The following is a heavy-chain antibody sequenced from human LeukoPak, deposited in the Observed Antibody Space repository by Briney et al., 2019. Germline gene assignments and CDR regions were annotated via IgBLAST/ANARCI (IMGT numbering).Heavy chain of an antibody. V-gene: IGHV4-59*01. Sequence: SETLSLTCTASGYSMNSAFYWGWIRVPPGKGLEWIGYIYYSGSTNYNPSLKSRVTISVDTSKNQFSLKLSSVTAADTAVYYCARDQEGVYLDYWGQGTLVTVSS. J-gene: IGHJ4*02. CDR3: ARDQEGVYLDY. CDR1: GYSMNSAFY. D-gene: IGHD2-8*01. CDR2: IYYSGST.